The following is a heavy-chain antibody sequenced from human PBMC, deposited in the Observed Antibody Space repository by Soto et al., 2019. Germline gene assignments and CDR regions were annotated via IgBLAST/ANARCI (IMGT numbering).Heavy chain of an antibody. CDR3: ARGGSEGGLDV. Sequence: QMQLQESGPGVVKPSETLSLTCTVSGASISTYYWTWIRQAPGKGLEWIGYLYYSGNTNYNPSLNRRVTMFVDTSKNPFYLTLTSATAADTAVYFCARGGSEGGLDVWGQGTTVAVSS. CDR2: LYYSGNT. V-gene: IGHV4-59*01. CDR1: GASISTYY. D-gene: IGHD3-10*01. J-gene: IGHJ6*02.